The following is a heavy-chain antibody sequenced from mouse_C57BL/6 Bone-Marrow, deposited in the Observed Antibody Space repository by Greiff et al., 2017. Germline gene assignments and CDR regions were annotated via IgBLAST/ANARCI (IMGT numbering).Heavy chain of an antibody. CDR3: AIRPGGAWFAY. D-gene: IGHD2-12*01. CDR2: IDPSDSAT. V-gene: IGHV1-52*01. CDR1: GYTFTSYW. Sequence: QVQLQQPGAELVRPGSSVKLSCKASGYTFTSYWLHWVKQRPIQGLEWIGNIDPSDSATHYNQKFKYKATLTVDKSSSTAYMQLSSLTSEDSAVYDCAIRPGGAWFAYWGQGTLVTVSA. J-gene: IGHJ3*01.